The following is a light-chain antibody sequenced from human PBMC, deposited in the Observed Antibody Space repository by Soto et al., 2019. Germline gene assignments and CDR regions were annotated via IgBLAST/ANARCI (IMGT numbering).Light chain of an antibody. V-gene: IGLV2-14*01. CDR3: KSFTGRSTYV. J-gene: IGLJ1*01. Sequence: QSALTQPASVSGSPGQSITISCTGTSGDVGGYNLVSWYQQHPGKAPKLIIYEVTHRPSGVSNRFSGSKSGNTASLTISGLQTDDEAHYYCKSFTGRSTYVFGSGTKVTVL. CDR2: EVT. CDR1: SGDVGGYNL.